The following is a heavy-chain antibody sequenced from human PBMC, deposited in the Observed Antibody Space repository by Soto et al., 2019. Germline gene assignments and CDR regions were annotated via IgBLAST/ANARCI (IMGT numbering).Heavy chain of an antibody. V-gene: IGHV3-74*01. CDR2: ISPDGTST. J-gene: IGHJ4*02. Sequence: EVQLVESGGGLVQPGGSLRLSCAASGFTFGSYWMHWVRQAPGKGLVWVSRISPDGTSTSNADSVKGRFTISRDNTKNTLHLQMDSLRVEDTAEYYCARDGGGLTHWGQGTLVTVSS. D-gene: IGHD3-16*01. CDR3: ARDGGGLTH. CDR1: GFTFGSYW.